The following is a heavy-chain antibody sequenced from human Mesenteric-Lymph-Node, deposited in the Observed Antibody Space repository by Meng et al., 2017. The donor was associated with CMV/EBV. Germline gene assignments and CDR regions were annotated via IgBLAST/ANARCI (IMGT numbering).Heavy chain of an antibody. J-gene: IGHJ4*02. CDR3: GRALPADY. Sequence: SMTCADSVAAVSRGRYRRTWSRETTGKGLVWIGYIYNRVSTYYNPALKSRVTISVNTSKNQLTLKLTSVTAADTAVYYCGRALPADYWGQGTLVTVSS. CDR1: VAAVSRGRYR. CDR2: IYNRVST. V-gene: IGHV4-61*01.